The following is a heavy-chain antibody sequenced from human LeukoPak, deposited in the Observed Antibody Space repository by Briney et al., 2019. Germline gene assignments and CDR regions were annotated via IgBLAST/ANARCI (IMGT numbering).Heavy chain of an antibody. J-gene: IGHJ4*02. Sequence: ASVKVSCKASGYTFTSYYMHWVRQAPGQGLEWMGIINPSGGSTSYAQKFQGRVTMTRDTSTSTVYMELSSLRSEDTAVYYCARGYCSSTSCYLSFDYWGQGTLVTVSS. CDR3: ARGYCSSTSCYLSFDY. CDR2: INPSGGST. V-gene: IGHV1-46*01. D-gene: IGHD2-2*01. CDR1: GYTFTSYY.